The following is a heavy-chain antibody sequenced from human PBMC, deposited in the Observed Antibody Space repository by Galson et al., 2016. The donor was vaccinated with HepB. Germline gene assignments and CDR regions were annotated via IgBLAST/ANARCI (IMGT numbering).Heavy chain of an antibody. CDR1: GFTFSSYW. V-gene: IGHV3-7*01. CDR3: ARDLLHFVLVPAAGTFDI. J-gene: IGHJ3*02. CDR2: IKQDGSEK. D-gene: IGHD2-2*01. Sequence: SLRLSCAASGFTFSSYWMSWVRQAPGKGLEWVANIKQDGSEKFYVDSVKGRFTISRDNAKNSLYLQLNSLRAEDTAVYYCARDLLHFVLVPAAGTFDIWGQGTMGTVSS.